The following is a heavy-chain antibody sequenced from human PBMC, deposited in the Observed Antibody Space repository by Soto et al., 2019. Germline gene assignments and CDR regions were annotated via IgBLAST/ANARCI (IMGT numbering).Heavy chain of an antibody. CDR1: GVNFSSYA. CDR2: LSNGGGST. Sequence: EVQLLESGGGLVQPGGSLRLSCAASGVNFSSYAMSWVRQAPGKGLEWVSTLSNGGGSTYYADSVKGRFTISRDISKNTLFLQMNSLRAEDTAVYYCAKRGSPTSWYWFDPWGQGTLVTVSS. J-gene: IGHJ5*02. V-gene: IGHV3-23*01. CDR3: AKRGSPTSWYWFDP. D-gene: IGHD2-2*01.